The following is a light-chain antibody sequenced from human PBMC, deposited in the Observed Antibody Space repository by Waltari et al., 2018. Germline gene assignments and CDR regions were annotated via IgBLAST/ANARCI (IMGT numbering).Light chain of an antibody. CDR3: QQRSNWPPIT. J-gene: IGKJ5*01. Sequence: EIVLTQSPATLSLSPGERATLSCRASQSVSSYLAWYQQKPGQAPRLLIYDASNRATGITARFSGSGSGTDFTLTSSSLEPEDFAVYYWQQRSNWPPITFGQGTRLEIK. V-gene: IGKV3-11*01. CDR1: QSVSSY. CDR2: DAS.